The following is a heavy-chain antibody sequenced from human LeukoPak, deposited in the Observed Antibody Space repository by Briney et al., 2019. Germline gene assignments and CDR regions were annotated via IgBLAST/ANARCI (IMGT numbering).Heavy chain of an antibody. V-gene: IGHV4-59*01. Sequence: SETLSLTCTVSGGPISTYYWSWIRQPPGKRLEWIGYISYSGGTNYNPSLKSRVTISVDTSKNQFSLKLTSVTAADTALYYCARADDRSGYFGGRFDSWGQGTLVTVSS. CDR3: ARADDRSGYFGGRFDS. CDR1: GGPISTYY. J-gene: IGHJ5*01. D-gene: IGHD3-22*01. CDR2: ISYSGGT.